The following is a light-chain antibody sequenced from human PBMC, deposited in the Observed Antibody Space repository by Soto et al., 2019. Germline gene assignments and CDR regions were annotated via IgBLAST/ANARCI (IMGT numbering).Light chain of an antibody. V-gene: IGLV2-14*01. Sequence: QSALTQPASVSGSPGQSITISCTGTSSDVGGYNYVSWYQQHPGKAPKLMIYEVSNRPSGVSNRFSGSKSGNTASLTISGLQAEDDADDYCSSYTSSSTWVFGGGTKLTVL. J-gene: IGLJ3*02. CDR2: EVS. CDR1: SSDVGGYNY. CDR3: SSYTSSSTWV.